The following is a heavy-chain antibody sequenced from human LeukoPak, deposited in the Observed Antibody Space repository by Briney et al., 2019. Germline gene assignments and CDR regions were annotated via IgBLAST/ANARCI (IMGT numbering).Heavy chain of an antibody. CDR1: GFSVTNAW. Sequence: PGGSLRLSCAASGFSVTNAWMNWVRQAPGQGLEWIGRIKSKSAGGTTDYAAHVEGRFTISRDDSKNTVYLHMNSLQTEDTAVYYCTTVASTWYIDYWGRGTLVTVSS. CDR3: TTVASTWYIDY. J-gene: IGHJ4*02. CDR2: IKSKSAGGTT. V-gene: IGHV3-15*01. D-gene: IGHD6-13*01.